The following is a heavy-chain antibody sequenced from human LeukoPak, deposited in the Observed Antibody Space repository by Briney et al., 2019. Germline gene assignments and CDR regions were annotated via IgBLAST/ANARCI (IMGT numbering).Heavy chain of an antibody. J-gene: IGHJ6*02. CDR2: ISGGGSAT. V-gene: IGHV3-23*01. CDR3: AGGAGVYYYGMDV. Sequence: GGSRRLSCAASGFTFRNSAMSWVRQAPGKGLEWVSAISGGGSATYYADSVKGRFTISRDNSKNTLFLQMNTLRADDTAVYYCAGGAGVYYYGMDVWGQGTSVTVSS. CDR1: GFTFRNSA.